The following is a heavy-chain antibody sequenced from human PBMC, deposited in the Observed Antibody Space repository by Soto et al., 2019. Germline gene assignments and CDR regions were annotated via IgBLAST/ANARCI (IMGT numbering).Heavy chain of an antibody. J-gene: IGHJ4*02. CDR1: GGTFSSYA. CDR2: IIPIFGTA. Sequence: ASVKVSCKASGGTFSSYAISWVRQAPGQGLEWMGGIIPIFGTANYAQKFQGRVTITADESTSTAYMELSSLRSEDTAVYYCARMHDSSWYPGGYFDYWGQGTLVTVSS. D-gene: IGHD6-13*01. V-gene: IGHV1-69*13. CDR3: ARMHDSSWYPGGYFDY.